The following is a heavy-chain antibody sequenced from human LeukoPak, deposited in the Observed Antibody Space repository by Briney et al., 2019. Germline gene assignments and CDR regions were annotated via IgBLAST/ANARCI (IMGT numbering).Heavy chain of an antibody. CDR2: INEDGSQT. J-gene: IGHJ4*02. CDR3: VPAGHGRHYFISAY. D-gene: IGHD1-1*01. V-gene: IGHV3-7*02. CDR1: GFSYSGSW. Sequence: GGSLRLSCVASGFSYSGSWMSWVRQAPGKGLEWLAKINEDGSQTDYVGPVRGRFTISRDNAKNSLYLQMESLRVEDTAMYYCVPAGHGRHYFISAYWGQGTLVTVSS.